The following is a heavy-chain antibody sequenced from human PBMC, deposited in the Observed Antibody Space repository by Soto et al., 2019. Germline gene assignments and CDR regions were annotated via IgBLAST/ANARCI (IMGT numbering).Heavy chain of an antibody. D-gene: IGHD6-19*01. CDR1: GYTFTSYG. Sequence: GASVKVSCKASGYTFTSYGISWVRQAPGQGLEWMGGIIPIFGTANYAQKFQGRVTITADESTSTAYMELSSLRSEDTAVYYCASEAVAGTSFAYYYYGMDVWGQGTTVTVSS. V-gene: IGHV1-69*13. CDR3: ASEAVAGTSFAYYYYGMDV. J-gene: IGHJ6*02. CDR2: IIPIFGTA.